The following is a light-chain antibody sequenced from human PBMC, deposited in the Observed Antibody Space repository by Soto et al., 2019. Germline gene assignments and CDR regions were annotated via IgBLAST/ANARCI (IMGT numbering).Light chain of an antibody. V-gene: IGKV1-9*01. CDR2: DAS. CDR1: QGINTY. Sequence: DIQMTQSPSSLSASVGDSVTVSCRASQGINTYLAWYQQKLGKAPKVLIYDASKLHSGVPSRFSGSGSGTEFTLTISSLQPEDFATYFCQQLNTYSSFGGGTKVDIK. CDR3: QQLNTYSS. J-gene: IGKJ4*01.